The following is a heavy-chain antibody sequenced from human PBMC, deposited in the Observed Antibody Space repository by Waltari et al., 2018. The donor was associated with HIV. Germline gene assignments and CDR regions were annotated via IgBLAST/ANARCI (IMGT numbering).Heavy chain of an antibody. Sequence: QVQLVQSGAEVKKPGSSVKVSCKASGGTFSSYANNWVRQAPGQGLEWMGGIIPIFGTANYAQKFQGRVTITADESTSTVYMELSSLRSEDTAVYYCAGGEWVSGGYYHWYFDLWGRGTLVTVSS. CDR2: IIPIFGTA. CDR1: GGTFSSYA. V-gene: IGHV1-69*19. D-gene: IGHD1-26*01. J-gene: IGHJ2*01. CDR3: AGGEWVSGGYYHWYFDL.